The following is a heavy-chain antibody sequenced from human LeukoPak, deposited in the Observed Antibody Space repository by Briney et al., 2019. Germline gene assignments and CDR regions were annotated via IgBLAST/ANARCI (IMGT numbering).Heavy chain of an antibody. V-gene: IGHV3-74*01. J-gene: IGHJ4*02. Sequence: GGSLRLSCAASGFTFSSYWMDWVRQAPGKGLVWVSRISSDGKSTSYADSVKGRFTISRDNAKNTLYLQMNSLRAEDTAVYYCARDGDCVNGVCHDQFDYWGQGTLVTVSS. CDR2: ISSDGKST. CDR3: ARDGDCVNGVCHDQFDY. D-gene: IGHD2-8*01. CDR1: GFTFSSYW.